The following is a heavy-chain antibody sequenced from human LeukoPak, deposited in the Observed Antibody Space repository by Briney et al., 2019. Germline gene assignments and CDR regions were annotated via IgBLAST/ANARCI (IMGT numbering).Heavy chain of an antibody. V-gene: IGHV3-30-3*01. J-gene: IGHJ4*02. CDR1: GFTFSSYA. CDR2: ISYDGSNK. CDR3: ARGRPYYDSSGYTRNYFDY. Sequence: GGSLRLSCAASGFTFSSYAMHWVRQAPGKGREWVAVISYDGSNKYYADSVKGRFTISRDNSKNTLYLQMNSLRAEDTAVYYCARGRPYYDSSGYTRNYFDYWGQGTLVTVSS. D-gene: IGHD3-22*01.